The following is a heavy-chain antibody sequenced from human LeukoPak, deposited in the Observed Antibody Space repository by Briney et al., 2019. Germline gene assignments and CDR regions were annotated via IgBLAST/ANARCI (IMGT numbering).Heavy chain of an antibody. D-gene: IGHD5-18*01. Sequence: ASVKVSCKASGYTFTSYGISWARQAPGQGLEWMGWISAYNGNTNYAQKLQGRVTMTTDTSTSTAYMELRSLRSDDTAVYYCARELGGYSYASDAFDIWGQGTMVTVSS. CDR3: ARELGGYSYASDAFDI. V-gene: IGHV1-18*01. CDR1: GYTFTSYG. CDR2: ISAYNGNT. J-gene: IGHJ3*02.